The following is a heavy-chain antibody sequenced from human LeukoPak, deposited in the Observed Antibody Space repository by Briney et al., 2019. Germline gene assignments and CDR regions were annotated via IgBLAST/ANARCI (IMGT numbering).Heavy chain of an antibody. CDR2: IYYSGST. J-gene: IGHJ4*02. D-gene: IGHD3-22*01. Sequence: PSDTLSLTCTVPGGSISNYYWSWIRQPPGKGLEWIGYIYYSGSTNYNPSLKSRVTISVDTSKNQFSLKLRSVTAADTAVYYCATRNYYDSSGYYPRWGQGTLVTVSS. CDR1: GGSISNYY. CDR3: ATRNYYDSSGYYPR. V-gene: IGHV4-59*07.